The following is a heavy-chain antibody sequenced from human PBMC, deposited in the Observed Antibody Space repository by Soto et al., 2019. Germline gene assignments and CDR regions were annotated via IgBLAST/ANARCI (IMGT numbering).Heavy chain of an antibody. V-gene: IGHV3-15*07. CDR2: IKSKTDGGTT. CDR3: TTDSGGRERFNYYYGMDV. J-gene: IGHJ6*02. D-gene: IGHD1-26*01. Sequence: GGSLRLSCAASGFTFSNAWMNWVRQAPGKGLEWVGRIKSKTDGGTTDYAAPVKGRFTISRDDSKNTLYLQMNSLKTEDTAVYYCTTDSGGRERFNYYYGMDVWGQGTTVTVSS. CDR1: GFTFSNAW.